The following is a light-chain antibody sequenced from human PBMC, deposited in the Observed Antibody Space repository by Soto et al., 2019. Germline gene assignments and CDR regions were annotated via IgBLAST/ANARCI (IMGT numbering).Light chain of an antibody. J-gene: IGKJ1*01. V-gene: IGKV3-15*01. CDR2: GAS. Sequence: RVMTQSPATLSVSPGERVTLSCRASQSITTNLAWYQRKPGQAPRLLINGASTRATGVPARFSGGGSGTDFTLTISRLEPEDFAVYYCQQCGSSPWTFGQGTKVDIK. CDR1: QSITTN. CDR3: QQCGSSPWT.